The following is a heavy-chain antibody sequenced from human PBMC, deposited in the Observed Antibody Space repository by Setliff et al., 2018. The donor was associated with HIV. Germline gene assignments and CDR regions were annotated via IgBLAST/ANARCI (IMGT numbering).Heavy chain of an antibody. CDR2: INHSGST. Sequence: SETLSLTCAVYGGSLNDYYWSWIRLPPGKGLEWIGEINHSGSTNYNPSLKSRVTISVDTSKNQFSLKLTSVTAADTAVYYCARSISLLRGPLGDVFDIWGQGTMVTVSS. V-gene: IGHV4-34*01. CDR1: GGSLNDYY. D-gene: IGHD3-10*01. CDR3: ARSISLLRGPLGDVFDI. J-gene: IGHJ3*02.